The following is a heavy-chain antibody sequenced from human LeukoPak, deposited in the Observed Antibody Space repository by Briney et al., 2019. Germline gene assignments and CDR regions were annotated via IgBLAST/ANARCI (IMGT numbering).Heavy chain of an antibody. V-gene: IGHV4-59*08. J-gene: IGHJ2*01. CDR3: ARRHYYALGSQWYFDL. CDR2: IYNRGNT. Sequence: PSETLSLTCTVSGGSVRSYYWSWIRQPPGKGLEWIGYIYNRGNTNYNPSLKSRVTISVDTSKNQFSLNLSSVTASDTAVYYCARRHYYALGSQWYFDLWGRGTLVTVSS. CDR1: GGSVRSYY. D-gene: IGHD3-10*01.